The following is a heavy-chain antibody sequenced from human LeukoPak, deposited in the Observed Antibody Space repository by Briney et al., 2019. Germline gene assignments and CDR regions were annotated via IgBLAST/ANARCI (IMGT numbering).Heavy chain of an antibody. J-gene: IGHJ4*02. CDR2: ISGSGGST. Sequence: GGSLRLSCAASGLTFSSYAMSWVRQAPGKGLEWVSAISGSGGSTYYADSVKDRFTISRDNAKNSLYLQMNSLRDEDTAVYYCARSPTVATPGPFDYWGQGNLVYVSS. V-gene: IGHV3-23*01. D-gene: IGHD4-23*01. CDR1: GLTFSSYA. CDR3: ARSPTVATPGPFDY.